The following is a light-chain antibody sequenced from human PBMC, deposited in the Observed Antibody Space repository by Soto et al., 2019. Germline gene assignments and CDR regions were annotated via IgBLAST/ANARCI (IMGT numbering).Light chain of an antibody. CDR1: QDISNY. CDR3: QQYDTLPIT. J-gene: IGKJ5*01. Sequence: DIQMTQSPSSLSASAGDRVTITCQASQDISNYLNWYQQKPGKAPKLLIYDASNLEPGVPSRFSGSGFGTDFTLTISRLHPEDIATYFCQQYDTLPITFGQGTRLENK. CDR2: DAS. V-gene: IGKV1-33*01.